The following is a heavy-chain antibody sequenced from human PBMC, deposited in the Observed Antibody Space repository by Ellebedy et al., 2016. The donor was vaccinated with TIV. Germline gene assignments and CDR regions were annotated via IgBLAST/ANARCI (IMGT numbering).Heavy chain of an antibody. J-gene: IGHJ5*02. V-gene: IGHV4-38-2*02. CDR3: ARWSELLSGTNWFDP. CDR1: GYSISTGYY. D-gene: IGHD2/OR15-2a*01. CDR2: IYHSGKT. Sequence: MPGGSLRLSCTVSGYSISTGYYWGWIRQTPGEGLEWIASIYHSGKTYYNPSLKSRVTISVDTSKNQFSLRLSSVTAADTAVYYCARWSELLSGTNWFDPWGQGILVAVSS.